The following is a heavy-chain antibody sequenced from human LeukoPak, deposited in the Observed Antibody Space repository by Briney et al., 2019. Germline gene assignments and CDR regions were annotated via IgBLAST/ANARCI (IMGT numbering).Heavy chain of an antibody. CDR3: ARDRTGTVPGSY. V-gene: IGHV1-2*02. J-gene: IGHJ4*02. Sequence: ASVKVSCKASGYTFTGYYMHWVRQAPGQGLEWMGWINPNSGGTNYAQKFQGRVTMTRDTSISTAYMELSRLRSDDTAMYYCARDRTGTVPGSYWGQGTLVTVSS. D-gene: IGHD1-1*01. CDR1: GYTFTGYY. CDR2: INPNSGGT.